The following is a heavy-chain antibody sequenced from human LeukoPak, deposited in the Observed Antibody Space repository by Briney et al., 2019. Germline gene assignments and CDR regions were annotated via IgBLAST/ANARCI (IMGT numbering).Heavy chain of an antibody. V-gene: IGHV3-7*01. CDR3: ARDVTAAGLYFYL. Sequence: GESLRLSCAVAGFTFSSYWMNWVRQAPGKGLEWVASIKQDGGEKSYVDSVKGRFTISRDNAKNSLYLQMSSLRAEDTAVYYCARDVTAAGLYFYLWAQGTLVTVSS. D-gene: IGHD6-13*01. J-gene: IGHJ4*03. CDR1: GFTFSSYW. CDR2: IKQDGGEK.